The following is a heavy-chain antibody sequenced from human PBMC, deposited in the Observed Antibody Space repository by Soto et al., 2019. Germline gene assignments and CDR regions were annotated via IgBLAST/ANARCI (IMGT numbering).Heavy chain of an antibody. J-gene: IGHJ6*02. V-gene: IGHV5-10-1*01. Sequence: GESLKISCKGSGYSFTSYWISWVRQMPGKGLEWMGRIDPSDSYTNYSPSFQGHVTISADKSISTAYLQWSSLKASDTAMYYCARVIYGDPPYYYYGMDVWGQGTTVTVSS. D-gene: IGHD4-17*01. CDR2: IDPSDSYT. CDR1: GYSFTSYW. CDR3: ARVIYGDPPYYYYGMDV.